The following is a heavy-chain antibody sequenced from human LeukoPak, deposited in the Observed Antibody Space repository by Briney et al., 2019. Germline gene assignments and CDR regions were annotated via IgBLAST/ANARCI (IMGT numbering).Heavy chain of an antibody. CDR2: ISAYNGNT. V-gene: IGHV1-18*01. Sequence: ASVKVSCKASGYTFTSYGISWVRQAPGQGLEWMGWISAYNGNTNYAQKLQGRVTMTTDTSTSTAYMELRSLRSDDTAVYYCARVNIVVVPAAKRLYYFDYWGQGTLVTVSS. CDR3: ARVNIVVVPAAKRLYYFDY. CDR1: GYTFTSYG. J-gene: IGHJ4*02. D-gene: IGHD2-2*01.